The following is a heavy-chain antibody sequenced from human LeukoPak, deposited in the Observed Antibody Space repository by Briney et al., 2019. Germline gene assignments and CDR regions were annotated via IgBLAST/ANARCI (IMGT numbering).Heavy chain of an antibody. CDR1: GGSISSTNYY. Sequence: SETLSLTCTVSGGSISSTNYYWAWIRQPPGKGLEWIGSISYSGSTYYNPSLKSRVTTSVDTSKNQFSLRLSSVTAADTAVYYCARRVTSNWFDPWGQGTLVTVSS. CDR2: ISYSGST. D-gene: IGHD2-21*02. J-gene: IGHJ5*02. CDR3: ARRVTSNWFDP. V-gene: IGHV4-39*07.